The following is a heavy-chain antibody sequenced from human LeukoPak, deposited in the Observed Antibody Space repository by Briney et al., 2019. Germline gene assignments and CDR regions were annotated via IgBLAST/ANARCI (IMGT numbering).Heavy chain of an antibody. Sequence: GGSLRLSCAASGFTLSSYEMHWVRQAPGKGLEWVANINQGGSDKYYVDSVKGRFTISRDNANNLLYLQMNSLRGEDTAVYYCTRDRSRAEDDWGQGTLVTVSS. CDR1: GFTLSSYE. CDR2: INQGGSDK. D-gene: IGHD1-14*01. J-gene: IGHJ4*02. CDR3: TRDRSRAEDD. V-gene: IGHV3-7*01.